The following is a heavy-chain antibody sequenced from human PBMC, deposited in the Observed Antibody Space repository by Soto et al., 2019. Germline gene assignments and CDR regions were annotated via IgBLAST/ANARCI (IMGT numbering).Heavy chain of an antibody. J-gene: IGHJ6*02. D-gene: IGHD1-26*01. V-gene: IGHV3-23*01. CDR1: GFTFSSYA. CDR2: VVGGGGST. CDR3: AKSQQWGLPLSGGIDG. Sequence: GGSLRLSCAASGFTFSSYAMSWVRQAPGKGLEWVSAVVGGGGSTYYTDSVKGRFTISRDNSKNTLYLQMSSLRVEDTAVYYCAKSQQWGLPLSGGIDGWGQGTTVPVYS.